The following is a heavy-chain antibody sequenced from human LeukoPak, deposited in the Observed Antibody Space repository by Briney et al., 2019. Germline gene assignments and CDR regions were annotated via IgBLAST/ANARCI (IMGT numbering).Heavy chain of an antibody. D-gene: IGHD3-10*01. Sequence: SETLSLTCAVYGGSFSGYYWSWIRQPPGKGLEWIGEINHSGSTNYNPSLKSRVTISVDTSKNQFSLKLSSVTAADTAVYYCARSGITMVRGVKAYYYYYYGMDVWGQGTTVTVSS. J-gene: IGHJ6*02. CDR1: GGSFSGYY. CDR3: ARSGITMVRGVKAYYYYYYGMDV. CDR2: INHSGST. V-gene: IGHV4-34*01.